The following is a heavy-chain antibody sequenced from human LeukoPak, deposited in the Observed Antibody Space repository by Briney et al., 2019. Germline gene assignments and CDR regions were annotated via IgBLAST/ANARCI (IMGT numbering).Heavy chain of an antibody. CDR2: ISGSGGST. CDR1: GFTFSTYG. J-gene: IGHJ4*02. V-gene: IGHV3-23*01. Sequence: PGGSLRLSCAASGFTFSTYGMNWVRQAPGKGLEWVSAISGSGGSTYYADSVKGRFTISRDNSKNTLYLQMNSLRAEDTAVYYCAKDQREAAQDPHYWGQGTLVTVSS. D-gene: IGHD6-6*01. CDR3: AKDQREAAQDPHY.